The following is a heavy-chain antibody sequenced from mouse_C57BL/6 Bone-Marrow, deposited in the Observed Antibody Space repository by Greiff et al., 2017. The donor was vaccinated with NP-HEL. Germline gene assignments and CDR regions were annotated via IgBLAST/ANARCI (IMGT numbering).Heavy chain of an antibody. Sequence: QVHVKQPGAELVKPGASVKLSCKASGYTFTSYWMHWVKQRPGQGLEWIGMIHPNSGSTNYNEKFKSKATLTVDKSSSTAYMQLSSLTSEDSAVYYCARWDYGGGFAYWGQGTLVTVSA. V-gene: IGHV1-64*01. CDR1: GYTFTSYW. D-gene: IGHD2-4*01. CDR2: IHPNSGST. J-gene: IGHJ3*01. CDR3: ARWDYGGGFAY.